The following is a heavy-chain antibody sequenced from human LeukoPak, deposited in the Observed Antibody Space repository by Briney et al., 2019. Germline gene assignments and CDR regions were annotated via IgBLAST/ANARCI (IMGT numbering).Heavy chain of an antibody. Sequence: GESLKISCEGSGYSFTSYWIGWVRQMPGKGVEWVAIIYPGDSDTIYSPSFQGQGTISADNSISTAYLQWSSLKASDTAMYYCARSSDSSGFYDYFDYWGQGTLVTVS. D-gene: IGHD3-22*01. CDR3: ARSSDSSGFYDYFDY. CDR1: GYSFTSYW. CDR2: IYPGDSDT. J-gene: IGHJ4*02. V-gene: IGHV5-51*01.